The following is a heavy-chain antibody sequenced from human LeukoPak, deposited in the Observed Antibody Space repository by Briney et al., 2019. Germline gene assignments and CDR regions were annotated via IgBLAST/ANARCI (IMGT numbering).Heavy chain of an antibody. CDR1: GGTFSSYA. V-gene: IGHV1-69*13. D-gene: IGHD4-11*01. CDR3: ARDRSKVYYGMDV. CDR2: IIPIFGTA. Sequence: RASVKVSCKASGGTFSSYAISWVRQAPGQGLEWMGGIIPIFGTANYAQKFQGRVTITADESTSTAYMELSSLRSEDTAVYYCARDRSKVYYGMDVWGQGTTVTVSS. J-gene: IGHJ6*02.